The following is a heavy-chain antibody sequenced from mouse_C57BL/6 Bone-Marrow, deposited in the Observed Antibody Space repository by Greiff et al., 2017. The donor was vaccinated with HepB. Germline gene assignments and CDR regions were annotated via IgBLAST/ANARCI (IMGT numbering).Heavy chain of an antibody. D-gene: IGHD2-13*01. V-gene: IGHV1-15*01. CDR3: TRLSTMVPFAY. CDR2: IDPETGGT. Sequence: LQESGAELVRPGASVTLSCKASGYTFTDYEMHWVKQTPVHGLEWIGAIDPETGGTAYNQKFKGKAILTADKSSSTAYMELRSLTSEDSAVYYCTRLSTMVPFAYWVQGTLVTVSA. CDR1: GYTFTDYE. J-gene: IGHJ3*01.